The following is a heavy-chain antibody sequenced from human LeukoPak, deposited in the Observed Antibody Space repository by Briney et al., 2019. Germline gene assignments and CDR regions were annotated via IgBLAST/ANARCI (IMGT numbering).Heavy chain of an antibody. CDR2: ISYDGSNK. Sequence: GRSLRLSCAASGFTFSSYGMHWVRQAPGKGLEWVAVISYDGSNKYYADSVKGRFTISRDNSKNTLYLQMNSLRAEDTAVYYCAKSLLWFGELSIPYYYYGMDVWGQGTTVTVSS. CDR3: AKSLLWFGELSIPYYYYGMDV. J-gene: IGHJ6*02. V-gene: IGHV3-30*18. CDR1: GFTFSSYG. D-gene: IGHD3-10*01.